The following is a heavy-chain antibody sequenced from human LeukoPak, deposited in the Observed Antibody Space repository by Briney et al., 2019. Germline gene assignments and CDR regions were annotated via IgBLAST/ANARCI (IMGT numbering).Heavy chain of an antibody. CDR2: ISSSGSTI. J-gene: IGHJ6*03. Sequence: GGSLRLSCAASGFTFSDYYMSWIRQAPGKGLEWVSYISSSGSTIYYADSVKGRFTISRDNAKNSLYLQMNSLRAEDTAVYYCARDHGSGSYFTYYYYYYMDVWGKGTTVTVSS. V-gene: IGHV3-11*04. D-gene: IGHD3-10*01. CDR3: ARDHGSGSYFTYYYYYYMDV. CDR1: GFTFSDYY.